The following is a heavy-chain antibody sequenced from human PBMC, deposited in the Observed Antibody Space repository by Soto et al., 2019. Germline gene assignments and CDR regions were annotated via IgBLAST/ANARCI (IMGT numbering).Heavy chain of an antibody. CDR1: GFTFSSYA. CDR3: AKDYEWVDIVVVPAAMPALGYFDY. V-gene: IGHV3-23*01. J-gene: IGHJ4*02. CDR2: ISGSGGST. D-gene: IGHD2-2*01. Sequence: PGGSLRLSCAASGFTFSSYAMSWVRQAPGKGLEWVSAISGSGGSTYYADSVKGRFTISRDNSKNTLYLQMNSLRAEDTAVYYCAKDYEWVDIVVVPAAMPALGYFDYWGQGTLVTVSS.